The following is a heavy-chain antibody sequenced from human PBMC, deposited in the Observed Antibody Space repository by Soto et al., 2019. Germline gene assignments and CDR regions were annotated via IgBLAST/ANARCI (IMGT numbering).Heavy chain of an antibody. CDR3: ARESNCSGGSFYYSGGYYYYGMDV. D-gene: IGHD2-15*01. CDR1: AFTFSSYG. J-gene: IGHJ6*02. V-gene: IGHV3-33*05. CDR2: ISYDGSNK. Sequence: QVQLVESGGGVVQPGRSLRLSCAASAFTFSSYGMNWVRQAPGKGLEWVAVISYDGSNKYYADSVKGRFTISRDNSKNSLFLQRNSLRAGETAVYYCARESNCSGGSFYYSGGYYYYGMDVWGQGTTVTVSS.